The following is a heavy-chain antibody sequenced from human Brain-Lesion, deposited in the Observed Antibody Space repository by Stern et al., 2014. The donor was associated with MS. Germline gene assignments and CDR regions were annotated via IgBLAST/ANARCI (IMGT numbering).Heavy chain of an antibody. D-gene: IGHD3-3*01. CDR2: INQDGSDK. Sequence: VQLVESGGDLVQPGGSLRLSCVASGFTFSDYWLTWVRQAPGKGLQRVANINQDGSDKNYVDSVKGRFTISRDNAKNSLYLQMNSLRVDDTAVYYCARIDRGNYDFWSGYYDYWFDPWGQGTLVTVSS. V-gene: IGHV3-7*01. J-gene: IGHJ5*02. CDR1: GFTFSDYW. CDR3: ARIDRGNYDFWSGYYDYWFDP.